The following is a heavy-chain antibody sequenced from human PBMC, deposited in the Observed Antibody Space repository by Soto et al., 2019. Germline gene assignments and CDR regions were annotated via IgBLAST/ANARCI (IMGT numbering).Heavy chain of an antibody. J-gene: IGHJ5*02. CDR3: AKGGRYYGSGSYYNGWFDP. CDR2: ISGSGGST. Sequence: EVQLLESGGGLVQPGGSLRLSCAASGFTFSSYAMSWVRQAPGKGLEWVSAISGSGGSTYYADSVKGRFTISRDNSKNTLYLQMNSLRAEDTAVYYCAKGGRYYGSGSYYNGWFDPWGQGTLVTVSS. D-gene: IGHD3-10*01. CDR1: GFTFSSYA. V-gene: IGHV3-23*01.